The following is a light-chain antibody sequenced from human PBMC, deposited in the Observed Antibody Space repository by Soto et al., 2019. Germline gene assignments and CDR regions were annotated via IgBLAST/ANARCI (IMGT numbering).Light chain of an antibody. CDR1: SSDVGGYNY. J-gene: IGLJ1*01. CDR2: DVS. CDR3: SSYTSSSTLSYV. V-gene: IGLV2-14*01. Sequence: ELKQPVYVNSLDLRSLTISCTRTSSDVGGYNYVSWYQQHPGKAPKLMIYDVSNRPSGVSNRFSGSKSGNTASLTISGLQAEDEADYYCSSYTSSSTLSYVFGTGTKVTVL.